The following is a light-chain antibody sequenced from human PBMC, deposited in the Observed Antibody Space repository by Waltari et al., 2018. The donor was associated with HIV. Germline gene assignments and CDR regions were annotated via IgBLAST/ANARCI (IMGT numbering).Light chain of an antibody. V-gene: IGKV1-39*01. Sequence: DIQMTQSPSPLSASVVDRVTITCRASQSISTYLNWFQQRPGKAPNLLIYTASSLQSGVPSRFSGSGSGTDFTLTISSLQPEDFATYYCQQSYSTPVTFGPGTNVAIK. CDR2: TAS. CDR1: QSISTY. CDR3: QQSYSTPVT. J-gene: IGKJ3*01.